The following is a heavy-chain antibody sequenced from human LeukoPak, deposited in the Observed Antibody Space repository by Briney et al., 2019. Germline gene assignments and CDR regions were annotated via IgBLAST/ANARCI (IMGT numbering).Heavy chain of an antibody. J-gene: IGHJ4*02. V-gene: IGHV1-2*02. CDR2: VNPNSGAT. CDR3: ARGFFRYGSSFDF. D-gene: IGHD3-10*01. CDR1: GYTFTDYF. Sequence: ASVKVSCKASGYTFTDYFVHWIRQAPGQGLEWMGWVNPNSGATKYAEKFQGRVTMTRDTSINTAYMDLSRLTSDDTAVFYCARGFFRYGSSFDFWGQGTLVTVSS.